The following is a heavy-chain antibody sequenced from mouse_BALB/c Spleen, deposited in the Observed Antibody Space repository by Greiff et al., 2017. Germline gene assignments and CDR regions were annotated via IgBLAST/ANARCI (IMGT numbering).Heavy chain of an antibody. Sequence: QVQLMQSGPGLVQPSECLSLSCTASGFSFTSYGVYWVRQTPGKGLEWLAVIGSGGSTDYNAAFISRLSISTDNSKSHVFFKMNSLQANDTAIYYCDRLNDGYLYDYWGQGTTLTVSA. CDR3: DRLNDGYLYDY. J-gene: IGHJ2*01. D-gene: IGHD1-2*01. CDR2: IGSGGST. V-gene: IGHV2-2*02. CDR1: GFSFTSYG.